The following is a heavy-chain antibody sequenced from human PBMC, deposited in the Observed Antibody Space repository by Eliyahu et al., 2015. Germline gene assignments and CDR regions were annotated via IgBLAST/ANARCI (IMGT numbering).Heavy chain of an antibody. J-gene: IGHJ4*02. CDR2: IYPDDSDT. D-gene: IGHD6-19*01. Sequence: EVLLVQSGADVKKPGESLKISCKGSGXSFTTYWIAWVRQMPGRGLEWMGGIYPDDSDTRYSPSFQGQVTISADKSISTAYLQWSSLKASDTAMYYCARLGKYSSGWYPGDFDYWGQGTLVTVSS. CDR3: ARLGKYSSGWYPGDFDY. V-gene: IGHV5-51*03. CDR1: GXSFTTYW.